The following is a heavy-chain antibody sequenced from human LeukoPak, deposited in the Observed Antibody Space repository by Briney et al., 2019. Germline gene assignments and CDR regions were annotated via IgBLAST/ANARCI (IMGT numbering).Heavy chain of an antibody. D-gene: IGHD5-12*01. CDR1: GGSFSGYY. CDR2: INHSGST. V-gene: IGHV4-34*01. J-gene: IGHJ5*02. Sequence: SSETLSLTCAVYGGSFSGYYWSWIRQTPGKGLEWIGEINHSGSTNYNPSLKSRVTMSVDTSKNQFSLKLSSVTAADTAVYYCARDSKDIHEWLRFKSWFDPWGQGTLVTVSS. CDR3: ARDSKDIHEWLRFKSWFDP.